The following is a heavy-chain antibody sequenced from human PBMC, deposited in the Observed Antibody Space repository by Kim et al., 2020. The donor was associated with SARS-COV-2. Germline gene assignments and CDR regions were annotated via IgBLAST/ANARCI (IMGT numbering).Heavy chain of an antibody. CDR1: GGSISSYY. Sequence: SETLSLTCTVSGGSISSYYWSWIRQPPGKGLERIGYIYYSGSTNYNPSLKSRVTISVDTSKNQFSLKLSSVTAADTAVYYCARGNKVTTPSDYWGQGTLVTVSS. CDR3: ARGNKVTTPSDY. D-gene: IGHD2-21*02. CDR2: IYYSGST. J-gene: IGHJ4*02. V-gene: IGHV4-59*13.